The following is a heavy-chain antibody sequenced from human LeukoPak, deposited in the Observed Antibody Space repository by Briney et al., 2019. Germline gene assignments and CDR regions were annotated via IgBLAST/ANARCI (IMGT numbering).Heavy chain of an antibody. CDR3: AKRYSGYDYYMDV. D-gene: IGHD5-12*01. CDR1: GFTFSSYA. Sequence: GGSLRLSCAASGFTFSSYAMGWVRQAPGKGLEWVSAISGSGGSTYYADSVKGRFTISRDNSKNTLYLQMNSLRAEDTAVYYCAKRYSGYDYYMDVWGKGTTVTVSS. CDR2: ISGSGGST. J-gene: IGHJ6*03. V-gene: IGHV3-23*01.